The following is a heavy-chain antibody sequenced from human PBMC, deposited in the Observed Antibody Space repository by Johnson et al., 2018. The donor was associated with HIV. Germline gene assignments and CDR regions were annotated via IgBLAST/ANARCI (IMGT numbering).Heavy chain of an antibody. CDR1: GFTVSSNY. CDR3: SRGGIRGYSEVPGAFEI. D-gene: IGHD4-23*01. Sequence: VQLVESGGGLIQPGGSLRLSCAASGFTVSSNYMRWVRQAPGQGLEWVSVIYSGGSTYYADSVKGRFTISRDNSKNTLYLQMNSLRAEDTAVYYCSRGGIRGYSEVPGAFEIWGQGAMVSGSS. CDR2: IYSGGST. V-gene: IGHV3-53*01. J-gene: IGHJ3*02.